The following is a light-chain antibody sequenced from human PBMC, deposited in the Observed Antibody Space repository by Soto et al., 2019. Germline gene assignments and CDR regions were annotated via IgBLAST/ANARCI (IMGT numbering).Light chain of an antibody. CDR1: NSDVGGYNY. CDR3: SSYTSSTTWV. Sequence: QSVLTQPASVSGSPGQSIAISCTGTNSDVGGYNYVSWYQHHPGKAPKLIIYEVNNRPSGVSNRFSGSKSGNTASLTISGLQAEDEADYYCSSYTSSTTWVFGGGTKLTVL. V-gene: IGLV2-14*01. J-gene: IGLJ3*02. CDR2: EVN.